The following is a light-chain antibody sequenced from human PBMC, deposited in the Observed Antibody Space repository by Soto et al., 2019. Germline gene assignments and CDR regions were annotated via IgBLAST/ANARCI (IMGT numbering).Light chain of an antibody. Sequence: QSVLTQPPSASGSHGQSVTISCTGPSSDVGGYNYVSWYQQHPGKAPKLMIYEVSKRPSGVPDRFSGSKSGNTASLTVSGLQAEDEADYYCSSYAGSNNFVVFGGGTKLTVL. V-gene: IGLV2-8*01. CDR1: SSDVGGYNY. CDR3: SSYAGSNNFVV. CDR2: EVS. J-gene: IGLJ2*01.